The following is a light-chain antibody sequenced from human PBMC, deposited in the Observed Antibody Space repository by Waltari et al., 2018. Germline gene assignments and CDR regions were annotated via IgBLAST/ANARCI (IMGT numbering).Light chain of an antibody. J-gene: IGLJ3*02. CDR1: AGEVTSGPP. Sequence: QTVVTQEPSLTVSPGGTVTLTCASSAGEVTSGPPANWPQQRPGQPPSLLIFSTNDKHPSTPARFSGSLLGGKAALTLSEVQSEDEADYYCLLFFDNSRVFGGGTKLTVL. V-gene: IGLV7-43*01. CDR3: LLFFDNSRV. CDR2: STN.